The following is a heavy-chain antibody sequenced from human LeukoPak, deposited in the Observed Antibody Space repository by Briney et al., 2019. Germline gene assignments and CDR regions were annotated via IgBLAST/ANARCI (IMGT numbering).Heavy chain of an antibody. J-gene: IGHJ2*01. CDR2: MYYSGST. Sequence: SETLSLTCTVSGGSISSYYWSWIRQPPGKGLEWIGYMYYSGSTRYNPSLKSRATISADTSKNQFSLKLSSVTAADTAVYFCARASPIYCSGGCGYFDLWGRATMDADSS. D-gene: IGHD2-15*01. CDR1: GGSISSYY. V-gene: IGHV4-59*01. CDR3: ARASPIYCSGGCGYFDL.